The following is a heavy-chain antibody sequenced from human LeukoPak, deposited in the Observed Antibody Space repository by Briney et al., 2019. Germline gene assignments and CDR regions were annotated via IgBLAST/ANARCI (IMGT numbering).Heavy chain of an antibody. CDR3: ARRNMVRGVIIYRPENWFDP. V-gene: IGHV4-39*07. D-gene: IGHD3-10*01. CDR1: GGSISSSSYY. J-gene: IGHJ5*02. CDR2: IYYSGST. Sequence: PSETLSLTCTVSGGSISSSSYYWGWIRQPPGKGLEWIGSIYYSGSTYYNPSLKSRVTISVDTSKNQFSLKLSSVTAADTAVYYCARRNMVRGVIIYRPENWFDPWGQGTLVTVSS.